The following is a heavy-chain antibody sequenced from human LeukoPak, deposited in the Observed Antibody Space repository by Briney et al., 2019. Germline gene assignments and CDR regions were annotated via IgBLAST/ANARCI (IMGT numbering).Heavy chain of an antibody. CDR3: ARDAPGNTALDY. J-gene: IGHJ4*02. V-gene: IGHV3-74*01. Sequence: GGSLRLSCAASGFTFVSYWMHWVRQAPGKGLVWVSRINGYGSITDFADSVKGRFTISRDNAKNTLYLQMNSLRAEDTAVYYCARDAPGNTALDYWGQGTLVTASS. D-gene: IGHD5-18*01. CDR2: INGYGSIT. CDR1: GFTFVSYW.